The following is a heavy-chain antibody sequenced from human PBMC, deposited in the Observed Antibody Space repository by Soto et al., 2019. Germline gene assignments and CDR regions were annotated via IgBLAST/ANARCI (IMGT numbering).Heavy chain of an antibody. CDR3: ARGALEVTTWYNWFDP. Sequence: QVQLQESGPGLVKPSQTLSLTCTVSGGSISSGDYYWSWIRQPPGKGLEWIGYIYYSGSTYYNPSLNSRVTISVDTSKNQFSLKLSSVTAADTAVYYCARGALEVTTWYNWFDPWGQGTLVTVSS. V-gene: IGHV4-30-4*01. CDR2: IYYSGST. CDR1: GGSISSGDYY. J-gene: IGHJ5*02. D-gene: IGHD4-17*01.